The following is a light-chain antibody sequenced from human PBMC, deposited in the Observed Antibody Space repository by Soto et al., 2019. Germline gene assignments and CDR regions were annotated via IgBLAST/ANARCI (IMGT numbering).Light chain of an antibody. V-gene: IGLV2-8*01. J-gene: IGLJ2*01. CDR2: EVS. Sequence: QSALTHPPSASGSPGQSVTISCTGTSSDVGGYNYVSWYQQHPGKAPKLMIYEVSKRPSGVPDRFSVSKSGNTASLTVSGPQAEDEADYYCSSYEGSNNWVVFGGGTQLTVL. CDR1: SSDVGGYNY. CDR3: SSYEGSNNWVV.